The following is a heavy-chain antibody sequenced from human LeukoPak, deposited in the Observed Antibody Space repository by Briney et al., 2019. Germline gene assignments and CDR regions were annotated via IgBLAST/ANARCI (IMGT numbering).Heavy chain of an antibody. D-gene: IGHD3-3*01. CDR1: GFTFSSYA. Sequence: GGSLRLSCAASGFTFSSYAMNWVRQAPGKGLEWVSVISGSGATIDYADSVKGRFTISRDNSKNTLCLQMNSLRAEDTAVYFCASSLEWLSLFDYWGQGTLVTVSS. V-gene: IGHV3-23*01. CDR3: ASSLEWLSLFDY. CDR2: ISGSGATI. J-gene: IGHJ4*02.